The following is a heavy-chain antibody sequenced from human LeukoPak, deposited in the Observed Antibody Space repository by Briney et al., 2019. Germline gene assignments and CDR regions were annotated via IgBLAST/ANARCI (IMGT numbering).Heavy chain of an antibody. CDR2: ISGSGGST. D-gene: IGHD3-10*01. J-gene: IGHJ4*02. V-gene: IGHV3-23*01. CDR3: AKDVPFNYYGSAVAFDY. CDR1: GFTFSSYA. Sequence: GGSLRLSCAASGFTFSSYAMSWVRQAPGKGLEWVSAISGSGGSTYYADSVKGRFTISRDNSKNTLYLQMNSLRAEDTAVYYCAKDVPFNYYGSAVAFDYWGQGTLVTVSS.